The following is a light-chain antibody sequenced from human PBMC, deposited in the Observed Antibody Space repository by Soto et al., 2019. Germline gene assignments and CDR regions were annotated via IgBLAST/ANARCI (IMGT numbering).Light chain of an antibody. J-gene: IGKJ2*01. V-gene: IGKV3-20*01. CDR1: QSVSNSY. CDR3: QQYGSSPYT. Sequence: EIVLTQSPGTLSLSPGERATLSCRASQSVSNSYLAWYQQKPGPAPRLLIYGASSRATGMPDRFSGSGSGTDFTLTIAGLEPEDFAVYYCQQYGSSPYTFGQGTELEIK. CDR2: GAS.